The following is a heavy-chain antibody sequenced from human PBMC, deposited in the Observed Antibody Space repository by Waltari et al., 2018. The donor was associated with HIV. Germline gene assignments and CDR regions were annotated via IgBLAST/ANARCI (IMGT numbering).Heavy chain of an antibody. Sequence: QVQLVESGGGVVQPGRSLRLSCAASGFTFSSYAMHWVRQAPGKGLELVAVIAYDGSNKYNADSVKGRFTIFRDNSKNTLYLQMDSLRGEDTAVYYCARGQRKYCSGGSCYSDYWGQGTLVTVSS. J-gene: IGHJ4*02. CDR1: GFTFSSYA. V-gene: IGHV3-30*04. D-gene: IGHD2-15*01. CDR2: IAYDGSNK. CDR3: ARGQRKYCSGGSCYSDY.